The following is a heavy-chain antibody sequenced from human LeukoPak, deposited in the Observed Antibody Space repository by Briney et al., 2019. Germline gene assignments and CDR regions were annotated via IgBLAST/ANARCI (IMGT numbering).Heavy chain of an antibody. CDR2: VSAYNGNT. Sequence: ASVKVSCKASGYTFTSYGISWVRQAPGQGLEWMGWVSAYNGNTNYAQKLQGRVTMTTDTSTSTAYMELRSLRSDDTAVYYCARVPKEIIPKSFDYWGQGTLVTVSS. CDR3: ARVPKEIIPKSFDY. CDR1: GYTFTSYG. V-gene: IGHV1-18*01. D-gene: IGHD3-3*01. J-gene: IGHJ4*02.